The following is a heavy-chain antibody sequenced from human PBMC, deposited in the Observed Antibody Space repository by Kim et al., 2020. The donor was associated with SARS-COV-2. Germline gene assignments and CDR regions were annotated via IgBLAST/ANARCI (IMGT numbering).Heavy chain of an antibody. CDR2: IYYSGST. CDR1: GGSISSYY. D-gene: IGHD3-16*01. CDR3: ARGTWGTNNWFDP. J-gene: IGHJ5*02. V-gene: IGHV4-59*01. Sequence: SETLSLTCTVSGGSISSYYWSWIRQPPGKGLEWIGYIYYSGSTNYNPSLKSRVTISVDTSKNQFSLKLSSVTAADTAVYYCARGTWGTNNWFDPWGQGTLVTVSS.